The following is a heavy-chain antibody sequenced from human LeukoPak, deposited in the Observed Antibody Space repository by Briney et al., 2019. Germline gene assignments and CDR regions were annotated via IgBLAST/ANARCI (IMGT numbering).Heavy chain of an antibody. D-gene: IGHD3-10*01. J-gene: IGHJ4*02. V-gene: IGHV4-39*07. CDR2: IFYSGST. CDR3: ARGRMDYYGSGIDY. Sequence: SETLSLTCTVSGGSISTSNYYWGWIRQPPGKGLEWIGNIFYSGSTYYSPSLKSRVTISLDTSRNQFSLKLNSVTAADTAVYYCARGRMDYYGSGIDYWGQGTLVTVSS. CDR1: GGSISTSNYY.